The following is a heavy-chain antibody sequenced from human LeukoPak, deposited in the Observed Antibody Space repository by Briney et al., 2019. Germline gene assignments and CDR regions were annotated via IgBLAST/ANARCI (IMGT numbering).Heavy chain of an antibody. V-gene: IGHV3-64*02. CDR1: GFTFSNTW. CDR2: ISPSGHRT. CDR3: VRDMLPGGFDP. Sequence: GGSLRLSCAASGFTFSNTWMSWVRQTSGKRLEYVSAISPSGHRTWYADSVRGRFTISRDNSKNTLFLQMNSLRAEDTAVYYCVRDMLPGGFDPWGQGTLVTVSS. J-gene: IGHJ5*02. D-gene: IGHD2-8*01.